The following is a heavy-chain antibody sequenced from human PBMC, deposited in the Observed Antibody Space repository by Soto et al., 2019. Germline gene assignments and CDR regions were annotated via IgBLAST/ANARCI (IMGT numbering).Heavy chain of an antibody. Sequence: GPPLVNPTKTLALTCTFSGFSLSSTRVDEGWIRQPPGKALEWLALIYWDDDKGYSQFLKSRLTITKDTSKIQVVLTMTNMDPVDTATYYCSHTVVAGLGYYFDYWGQGTLVTVS. CDR2: IYWDDDK. D-gene: IGHD6-19*01. J-gene: IGHJ4*02. V-gene: IGHV2-5*02. CDR3: SHTVVAGLGYYFDY. CDR1: GFSLSSTRVD.